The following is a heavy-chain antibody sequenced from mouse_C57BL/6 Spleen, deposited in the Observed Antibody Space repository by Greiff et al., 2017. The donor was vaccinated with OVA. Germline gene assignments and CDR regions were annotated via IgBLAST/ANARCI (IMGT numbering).Heavy chain of an antibody. CDR3: ARDLQLAYYFDY. CDR2: ISDGGSYT. V-gene: IGHV5-4*01. CDR1: GFTFSSYA. Sequence: EVQVVESGGGLVKPGGSLKLSCAASGFTFSSYAMSWVRQTPEKRLEWVATISDGGSYTYYPDNVKGRFTISRDNAKNNLYLQMSHLKSEDTAMYYCARDLQLAYYFDYWGQGTTLTVSS. J-gene: IGHJ2*01. D-gene: IGHD4-1*02.